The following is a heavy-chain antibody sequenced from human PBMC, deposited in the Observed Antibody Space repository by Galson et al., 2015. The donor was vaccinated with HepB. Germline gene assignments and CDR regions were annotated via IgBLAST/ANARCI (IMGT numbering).Heavy chain of an antibody. CDR2: IYHSGST. Sequence: TLSLTCGVSGDSIRSGYWWSWVRQFPGKGLEWIGEIYHSGSTNYNPSLKGRVTIALGKSKKQFSLQMTSVTAADTAVYFCARTYYYNMSGNWFDPWGQGTLVTVSS. CDR3: ARTYYYNMSGNWFDP. CDR1: GDSIRSGYW. J-gene: IGHJ5*02. V-gene: IGHV4-4*01. D-gene: IGHD3-22*01.